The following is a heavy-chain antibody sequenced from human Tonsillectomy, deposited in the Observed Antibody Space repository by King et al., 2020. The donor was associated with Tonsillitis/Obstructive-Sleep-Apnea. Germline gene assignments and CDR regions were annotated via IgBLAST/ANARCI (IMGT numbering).Heavy chain of an antibody. V-gene: IGHV3-66*01. CDR3: ARDTHSGYRADY. CDR1: GFTVSNNY. J-gene: IGHJ4*02. D-gene: IGHD6-13*01. CDR2: MYIGDRGGST. Sequence: DVQLVESGGDLFQPGGSLRLACAASGFTVSNNYMSWVRQAPGKGLAWGSVMYIGDRGGSTYYADSVKGRFTISRDNSKNTLYLQMNSLRVEDTAVYYCARDTHSGYRADYWGQGTLVTVSS.